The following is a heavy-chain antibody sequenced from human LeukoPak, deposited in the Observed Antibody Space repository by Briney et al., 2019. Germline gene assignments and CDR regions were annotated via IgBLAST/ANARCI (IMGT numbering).Heavy chain of an antibody. Sequence: KPSETLSLTCAVYGGSFSGYYWSWIRQPPGKGLEWIGEINHSGSTNYNPSLKSRVTISVDTSKNQFSLKLSSVTAADTAVYYCARGRTRFGGVIVRDYYFDYWGQGTLVTVSS. CDR3: ARGRTRFGGVIVRDYYFDY. CDR1: GGSFSGYY. D-gene: IGHD3-16*02. CDR2: INHSGST. J-gene: IGHJ4*02. V-gene: IGHV4-34*01.